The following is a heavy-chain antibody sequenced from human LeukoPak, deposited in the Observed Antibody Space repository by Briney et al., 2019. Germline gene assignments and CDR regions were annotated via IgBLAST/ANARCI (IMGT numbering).Heavy chain of an antibody. D-gene: IGHD5-12*01. CDR1: GGSISSNY. CDR2: IYYSGST. J-gene: IGHJ4*02. Sequence: PSETLSLTCTVSGGSISSNYWSWIRQPPGKGLEWIGYIYYSGSTNYNPSLKSRVTISVDTSKNQFSLKLNSVTAADTAVYYCARVSGYDWESFYDYWGQGTLVTVSS. CDR3: ARVSGYDWESFYDY. V-gene: IGHV4-59*01.